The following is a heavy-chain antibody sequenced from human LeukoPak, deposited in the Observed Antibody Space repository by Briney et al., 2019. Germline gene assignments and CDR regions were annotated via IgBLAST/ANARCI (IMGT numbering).Heavy chain of an antibody. Sequence: PSETLSLTCAVYGGPFSGYYWSWIRQPPGKGLEWIGEINHSGSTNYNPSLKSRVTISVDTSKNQFSLKLSSVTAADTAVYYCARGIITMVRGVIITKGNWFDPWGRGTLVTVSS. CDR3: ARGIITMVRGVIITKGNWFDP. CDR2: INHSGST. J-gene: IGHJ5*02. CDR1: GGPFSGYY. V-gene: IGHV4-34*01. D-gene: IGHD3-10*01.